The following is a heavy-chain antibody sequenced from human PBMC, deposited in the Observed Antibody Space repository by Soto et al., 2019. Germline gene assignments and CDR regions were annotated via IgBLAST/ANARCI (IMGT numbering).Heavy chain of an antibody. CDR1: GGSISSYY. CDR2: IYYSGST. D-gene: IGHD3-16*01. CDR3: ARLGASNYYYYYMDV. J-gene: IGHJ6*03. V-gene: IGHV4-59*08. Sequence: SETLSLTCTVSGGSISSYYWSWIRQPPGKGLEWIAYIYYSGSTNYNPSLESRVTISVDTSKNQFSLKLSSVTAADTAVYYCARLGASNYYYYYMDVWGKGTTVTVSS.